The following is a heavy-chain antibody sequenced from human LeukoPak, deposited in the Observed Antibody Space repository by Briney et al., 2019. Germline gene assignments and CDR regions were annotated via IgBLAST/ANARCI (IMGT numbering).Heavy chain of an antibody. CDR1: GGTFSSYD. V-gene: IGHV1-69*17. CDR3: AIVYCSSTSCYSSGMDV. D-gene: IGHD2-2*01. J-gene: IGHJ6*02. Sequence: SLTVSCAASGGTFSSYDMSWVRQAPGKGLEWMGGIIHIFGIANYAQKFKGRVTITADKSTSTAYMELSSLRSEDTGVYYCAIVYCSSTSCYSSGMDVWGQGTTVTVSS. CDR2: IIHIFGIA.